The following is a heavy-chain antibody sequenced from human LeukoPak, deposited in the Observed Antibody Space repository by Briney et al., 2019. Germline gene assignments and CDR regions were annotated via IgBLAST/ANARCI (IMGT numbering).Heavy chain of an antibody. CDR1: GYSFTTYA. CDR3: ARVYYYDSSGYHLGVDY. D-gene: IGHD3-22*01. Sequence: ASVKVSCKASGYSFTTYAMHWVRQAPGQRLEWMGWINAGNGNTGYSQKFQGRVTITRDTSASTVYMELSSLRSEDTAVYYCARVYYYDSSGYHLGVDYWGQGTLVTVSS. J-gene: IGHJ4*02. V-gene: IGHV1-3*01. CDR2: INAGNGNT.